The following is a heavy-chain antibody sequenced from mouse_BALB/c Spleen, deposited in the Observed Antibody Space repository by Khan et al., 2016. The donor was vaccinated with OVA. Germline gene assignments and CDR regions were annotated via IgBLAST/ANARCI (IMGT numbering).Heavy chain of an antibody. CDR1: GHTFTKNG. V-gene: IGHV9-3*02. J-gene: IGHJ4*01. Sequence: QIQLVQSGPELKKPGETVKISCKASGHTFTKNGMNWVKQAPGKGLKWMGWINTNTGEPTYAEEFTGRFAFSLETSASTAYLQINNLKNEDTGTYFCARSRWLLPAMDYWGQGTSVTVSS. D-gene: IGHD2-3*01. CDR3: ARSRWLLPAMDY. CDR2: INTNTGEP.